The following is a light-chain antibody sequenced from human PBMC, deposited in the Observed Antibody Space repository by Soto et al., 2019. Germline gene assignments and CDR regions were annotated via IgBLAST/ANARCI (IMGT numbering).Light chain of an antibody. CDR2: RNN. V-gene: IGLV1-47*01. J-gene: IGLJ2*01. CDR1: RSNLGSNY. Sequence: QSVLPQPPSASGTPGQRVTISCSGSRSNLGSNYVYWYQQLPGTAPKLLIYRNNQRPSGVPDRFSGSKSGTSASLAISGLRSEDEADYYCAAWDDSLSGRVVFGGGTQLTVL. CDR3: AAWDDSLSGRVV.